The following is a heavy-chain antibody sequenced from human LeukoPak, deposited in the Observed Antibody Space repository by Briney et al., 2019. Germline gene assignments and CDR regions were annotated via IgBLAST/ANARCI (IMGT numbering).Heavy chain of an antibody. CDR1: GFTFSSYW. CDR3: ARDAVAGISVD. CDR2: IRQDGSEK. Sequence: GGSLRLSCAASGFTFSSYWMSWVRQAPGKGLEWVANIRQDGSEKYYVDSVKGRFTISRDNAKNSLYLQMNSLRAEDTAVYYCARDAVAGISVDWGQGTLVTVSS. J-gene: IGHJ4*02. V-gene: IGHV3-7*01. D-gene: IGHD6-19*01.